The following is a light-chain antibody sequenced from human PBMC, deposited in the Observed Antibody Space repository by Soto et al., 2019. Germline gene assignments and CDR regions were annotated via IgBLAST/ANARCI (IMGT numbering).Light chain of an antibody. CDR3: QHYAHSSPIT. Sequence: VVSQSPSALSVTPGERATLPCRSSQSVGTTLAWYQHKPGQAPRLLIYGASSRATGIPDRFSGSGSGKDFSLTISRLEPEDVAVYYCQHYAHSSPITFGQGTRLAIK. CDR1: QSVGTT. CDR2: GAS. V-gene: IGKV3-20*01. J-gene: IGKJ5*01.